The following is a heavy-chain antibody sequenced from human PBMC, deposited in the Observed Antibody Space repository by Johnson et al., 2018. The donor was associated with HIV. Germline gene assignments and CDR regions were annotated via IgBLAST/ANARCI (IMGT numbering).Heavy chain of an antibody. V-gene: IGHV3-66*01. Sequence: VQLVESGGGLVQPGRSLRLSCAASGFIFDDYAMHWVRQAPGKGLEWVSVIYSGGNTYYADSVKGRFTISRDNSKHTLYLQMNSLRAEDTAVYYCARDEVAGAFDIWGQGTMVTVSS. CDR3: ARDEVAGAFDI. CDR2: IYSGGNT. J-gene: IGHJ3*02. CDR1: GFIFDDYA.